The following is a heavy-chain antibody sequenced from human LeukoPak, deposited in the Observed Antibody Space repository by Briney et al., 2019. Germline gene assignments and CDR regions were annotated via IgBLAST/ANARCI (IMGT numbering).Heavy chain of an antibody. CDR1: GGSVSSGSYY. CDR2: IYYSGST. CDR3: ARDRDYYYGMDV. J-gene: IGHJ6*02. V-gene: IGHV4-61*01. Sequence: SETLSLTCTVSGGSVSSGSYYWSWIRQPPGEGLEWIGYIYYSGSTNYNPSLKSRVTISIDTSKNQFSLKLSSVTAADTAVYYCARDRDYYYGMDVWGQGTTVTVSS.